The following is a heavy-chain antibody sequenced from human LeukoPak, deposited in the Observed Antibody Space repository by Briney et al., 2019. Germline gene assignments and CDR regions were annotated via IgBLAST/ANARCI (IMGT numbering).Heavy chain of an antibody. J-gene: IGHJ5*02. CDR3: AKPISGGLAVTGDWFHP. V-gene: IGHV4-39*02. Sequence: SETLSLTCTVSGGSISSSSYYWGWIRQPPGKGLEWIGSIYYSGSTYYNPSLKSRVTISLNTSKNHFSLKLSSVTAADTAVYYCAKPISGGLAVTGDWFHPWGQGTLVTVSS. CDR2: IYYSGST. D-gene: IGHD6-19*01. CDR1: GGSISSSSYY.